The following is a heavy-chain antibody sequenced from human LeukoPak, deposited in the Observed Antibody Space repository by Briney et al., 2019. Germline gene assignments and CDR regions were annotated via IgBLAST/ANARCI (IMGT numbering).Heavy chain of an antibody. J-gene: IGHJ4*02. Sequence: PGGSLRLSCTASGFTFSSYGMHWVRQAPGKGLEWVAVISYDGSNKYYVDSVKGRFTISRDNSKNTLYLQMNSLRAEDTAVYYCAKDLYVAAAVSSADYWGQGTLVTVSS. CDR2: ISYDGSNK. V-gene: IGHV3-30*19. D-gene: IGHD6-13*01. CDR1: GFTFSSYG. CDR3: AKDLYVAAAVSSADY.